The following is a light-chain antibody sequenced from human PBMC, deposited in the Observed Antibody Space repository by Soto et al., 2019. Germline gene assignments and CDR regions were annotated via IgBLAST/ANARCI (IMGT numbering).Light chain of an antibody. J-gene: IGKJ4*01. V-gene: IGKV1-5*01. CDR2: DAS. CDR3: QQYNRWSGVS. Sequence: DIQITQSPSTLSASVGDRVTITCRDSQSISRWLAWYQQKPGKAPKLLIYDASSLESGVPSRFSGSGTGTEFTLTISSLQPDEFATYRCQQYNRWSGVSFGGGTKVEIK. CDR1: QSISRW.